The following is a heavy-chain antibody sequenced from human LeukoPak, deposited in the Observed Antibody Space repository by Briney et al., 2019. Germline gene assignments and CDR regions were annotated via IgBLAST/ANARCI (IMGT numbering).Heavy chain of an antibody. CDR1: GYTFTGYY. V-gene: IGHV1-2*02. Sequence: ASVKVSCKASGYTFTGYYMHWVRQAPGQGLEWMGWINPNSGGTNYAQKFQGRVTMTRDTSISTAYMELSRLRSDDTAVYYCARGDDNSSYNWFDPWGQGTLVTVSS. D-gene: IGHD6-13*01. CDR2: INPNSGGT. CDR3: ARGDDNSSYNWFDP. J-gene: IGHJ5*02.